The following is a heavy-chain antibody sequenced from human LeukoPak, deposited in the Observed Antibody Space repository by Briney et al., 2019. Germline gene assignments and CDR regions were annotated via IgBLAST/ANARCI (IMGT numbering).Heavy chain of an antibody. CDR3: AKTSTGEQDYGMDV. V-gene: IGHV3-30*18. J-gene: IGHJ6*02. CDR2: ISYDGSNK. Sequence: GGSLTLSCAASGFTFSNYGMHWVRQAPGKGLEWVAVISYDGSNKYYPDSVKGRFTVSRDNSKNTLYLQMNSLRAEDTAVYYCAKTSTGEQDYGMDVWGQGTTVTVS. CDR1: GFTFSNYG. D-gene: IGHD3-10*01.